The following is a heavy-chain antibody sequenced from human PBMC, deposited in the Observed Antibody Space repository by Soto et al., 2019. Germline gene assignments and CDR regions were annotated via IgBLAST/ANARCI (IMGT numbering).Heavy chain of an antibody. Sequence: GGSLTLSCAVSGFTFSDYGMHWVRQAPGKGLEWVAVMSYAGTYKYYADSVKGRFTISRDLSGNTLFLQMNSLRLEDTAVYFCAKEMYPRTVLDSSSPWGDYWGQGTLVTFSS. CDR1: GFTFSDYG. V-gene: IGHV3-30*18. D-gene: IGHD6-6*01. J-gene: IGHJ4*02. CDR2: MSYAGTYK. CDR3: AKEMYPRTVLDSSSPWGDY.